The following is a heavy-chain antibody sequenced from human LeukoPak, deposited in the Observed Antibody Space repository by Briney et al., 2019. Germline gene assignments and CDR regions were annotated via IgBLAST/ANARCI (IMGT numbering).Heavy chain of an antibody. V-gene: IGHV3-48*03. D-gene: IGHD4-23*01. CDR1: GLNFSSDE. CDR2: ISGSATTI. Sequence: PGGSLRLSCAASGLNFSSDEMNWVRQAPGKGLEWVSYISGSATTIYYADSVRGRFTISRDNAKNSLYLQMNSLRSEDTAVYYCARDPYGGNSYWFDPWGQGTLVTVSS. J-gene: IGHJ5*02. CDR3: ARDPYGGNSYWFDP.